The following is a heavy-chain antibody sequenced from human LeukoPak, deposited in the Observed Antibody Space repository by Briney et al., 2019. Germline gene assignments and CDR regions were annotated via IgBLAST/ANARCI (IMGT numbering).Heavy chain of an antibody. CDR1: GGTFSSYA. CDR3: ARDSGVGAWDWFDP. J-gene: IGHJ5*02. V-gene: IGHV1-69*13. Sequence: GASVKVSCKASGGTFSSYAISWVRQAPGQGLEWMGGIIPIFGTANYAQKFQGRVTITADESTSTAYMELSSLRSEDTAVYYCARDSGVGAWDWFDPWGQGTLVTVSS. CDR2: IIPIFGTA. D-gene: IGHD1-26*01.